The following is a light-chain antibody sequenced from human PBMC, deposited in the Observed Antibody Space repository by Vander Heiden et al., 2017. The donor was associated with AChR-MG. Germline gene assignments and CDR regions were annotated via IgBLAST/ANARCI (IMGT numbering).Light chain of an antibody. V-gene: IGKV1-39*01. Sequence: DIQMTQSPSSLSASVGDRLTITCRASQNIAKFLNWYLQKPGKAPKFLIYAATHLQSGVPSRFSGSGSGTDFTLTISSLQPEDFATYYCKQSYNTPFTFGGGTKVEIK. J-gene: IGKJ4*01. CDR1: QNIAKF. CDR3: KQSYNTPFT. CDR2: AAT.